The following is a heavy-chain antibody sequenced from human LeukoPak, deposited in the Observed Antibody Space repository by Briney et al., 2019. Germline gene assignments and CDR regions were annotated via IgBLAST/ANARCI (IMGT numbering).Heavy chain of an antibody. CDR3: ARGYSYGYWAFDY. CDR2: IIPIFGTA. Sequence: ASVKVSCKASGGTFSSYTISWVRQAPGQGLEWMGGIIPIFGTANYAQKFQGRVTITADESTSTAYMELSSLRSEDTAVYYCARGYSYGYWAFDYWGQGTLVTVSS. V-gene: IGHV1-69*13. D-gene: IGHD5-18*01. CDR1: GGTFSSYT. J-gene: IGHJ4*02.